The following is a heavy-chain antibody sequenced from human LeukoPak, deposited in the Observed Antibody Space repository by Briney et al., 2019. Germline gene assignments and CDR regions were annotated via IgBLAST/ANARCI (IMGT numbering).Heavy chain of an antibody. J-gene: IGHJ4*02. D-gene: IGHD5-18*01. Sequence: GGSLRLSCAASGFAFSDAWMTWVRQAPGKGLEWVGRIKPTKTDGGAPYYATAVEGRITISRDDSTDMMYLQMNSPKTDDTAVYYCAREGSLYGYHSFDSWGQGTLVTVSS. V-gene: IGHV3-15*01. CDR3: AREGSLYGYHSFDS. CDR1: GFAFSDAW. CDR2: IKPTKTDGGAP.